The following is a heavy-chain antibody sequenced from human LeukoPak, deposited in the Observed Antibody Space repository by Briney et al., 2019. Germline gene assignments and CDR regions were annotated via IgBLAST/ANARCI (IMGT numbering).Heavy chain of an antibody. D-gene: IGHD3-10*02. Sequence: SQTLSLTCTVSGGSFSSGGYYWSWIRQHPGKGLEWIGYIYYSGSTYYNPSLKSRVTISVDTSKNQFSLKLSSVTAADTAVYYCARDASTMSHAFDIWGQGTMVTVSS. J-gene: IGHJ3*02. CDR2: IYYSGST. CDR3: ARDASTMSHAFDI. V-gene: IGHV4-31*03. CDR1: GGSFSSGGYY.